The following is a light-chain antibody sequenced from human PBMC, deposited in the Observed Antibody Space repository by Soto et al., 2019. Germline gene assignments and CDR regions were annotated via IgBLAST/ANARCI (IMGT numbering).Light chain of an antibody. J-gene: IGLJ1*01. CDR1: SSNIGTNH. CDR2: SNN. CDR3: AAWDDSLSGLYV. Sequence: QSVLTQPPSVSGTPGQRVTISCSGGSSNIGTNHVYWYQQLPGAAPKVLIYSNNQRPSGVPDRFSGAKSGTSASLAISGLRSEDEADYYCAAWDDSLSGLYVLGTGTKLTAL. V-gene: IGLV1-47*02.